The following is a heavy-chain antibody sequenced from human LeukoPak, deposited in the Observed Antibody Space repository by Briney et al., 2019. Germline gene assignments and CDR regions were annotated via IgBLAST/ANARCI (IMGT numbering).Heavy chain of an antibody. CDR1: GGTFSSYA. CDR3: ARDTRGVKTFDY. J-gene: IGHJ4*02. CDR2: IIPIFGTA. D-gene: IGHD3-10*01. Sequence: SVKVSCKASGGTFSSYAISWVRQAPGHGLKWMGGIIPIFGTANYAQKFQGRVTITADESTSTAYMELSSLRSEDTAVYYCARDTRGVKTFDYWGQGTLVTVSS. V-gene: IGHV1-69*13.